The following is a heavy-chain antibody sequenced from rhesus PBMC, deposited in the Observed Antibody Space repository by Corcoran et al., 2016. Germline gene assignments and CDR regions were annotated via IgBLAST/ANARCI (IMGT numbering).Heavy chain of an antibody. Sequence: QLVETGGGLVQPGGSLKLSCAASGFTFSIYGMSWVRQAPGKGLEWVSAINRGGGTTDYATSVKGRFTIARDNSKHTLSLQMNSLRAEDTAVYYCAKGIAAAGTDSWGQGVLVTVSS. V-gene: IGHV3S5*01. CDR3: AKGIAAAGTDS. CDR1: GFTFSIYG. CDR2: INRGGGTT. J-gene: IGHJ4*01. D-gene: IGHD6-31*01.